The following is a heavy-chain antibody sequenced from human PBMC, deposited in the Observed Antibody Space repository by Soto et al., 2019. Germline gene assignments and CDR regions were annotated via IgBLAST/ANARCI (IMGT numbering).Heavy chain of an antibody. CDR2: IFYSGST. D-gene: IGHD2-15*01. CDR3: AREPHFGNGGWFDP. CDR1: GDSITSYY. Sequence: QVQLQESGPGLVKPSETLSLTCTVSGDSITSYYWSWFRQPPGEGLEWIGYIFYSGSTNYNPSLKSRVTLYASPSKTQISLKLTPVTAADTAAYYWAREPHFGNGGWFDPWGQGTLVTVSS. V-gene: IGHV4-59*01. J-gene: IGHJ5*02.